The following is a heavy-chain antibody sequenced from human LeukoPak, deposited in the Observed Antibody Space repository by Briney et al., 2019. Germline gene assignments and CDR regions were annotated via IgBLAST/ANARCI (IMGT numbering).Heavy chain of an antibody. CDR1: GGTFSSYA. D-gene: IGHD3-10*01. Sequence: ASVKVSCKASGGTFSSYAISWVRQAPGQGLEWMGGIIPIFGTANYAQKLQGRVTMTTDTSTSTAYMELRSLRSDDTAVYYCARVLIWFGESLAPPRPYYFDYWGQGTLVTVSS. CDR3: ARVLIWFGESLAPPRPYYFDY. J-gene: IGHJ4*02. CDR2: IIPIFGTA. V-gene: IGHV1-69*05.